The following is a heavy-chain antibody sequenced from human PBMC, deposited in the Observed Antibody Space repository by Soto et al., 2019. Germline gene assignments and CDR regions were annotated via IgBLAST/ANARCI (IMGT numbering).Heavy chain of an antibody. Sequence: QVQLLQSGAEVKKPGASVKVSCKVSGHTLAELSMHWVRQAPGKGLEWMGGFDPVDGETVYAQKFRGRVTMTEDTSTDTAFMELRSLRADDAAVYYCAIPVFSQPLVMDVWGQGTTVTVS. V-gene: IGHV1-24*01. J-gene: IGHJ6*02. CDR3: AIPVFSQPLVMDV. CDR2: FDPVDGET. CDR1: GHTLAELS.